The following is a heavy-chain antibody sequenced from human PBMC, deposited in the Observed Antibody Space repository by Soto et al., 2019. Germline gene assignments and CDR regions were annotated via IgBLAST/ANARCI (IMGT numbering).Heavy chain of an antibody. D-gene: IGHD3-10*01. Sequence: QVQLVQSGAEVKKPGSSVKVSCKASGGIFSTYAISWLRQAPGQGLEWMGGIIPLFGTPNYAQRFQGRVPNTADESTSTAYMELSRLRSEDTAVYYCARDRDDYGSGNYYNRIDFWGQGTLVTVSS. V-gene: IGHV1-69*01. CDR1: GGIFSTYA. CDR2: IIPLFGTP. CDR3: ARDRDDYGSGNYYNRIDF. J-gene: IGHJ4*02.